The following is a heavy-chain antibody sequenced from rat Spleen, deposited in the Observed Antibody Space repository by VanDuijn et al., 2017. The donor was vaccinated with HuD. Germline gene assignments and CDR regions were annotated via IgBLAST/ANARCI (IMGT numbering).Heavy chain of an antibody. Sequence: QVQLKESGPGLVQPSQTLSLTCTVAGFSLTSYNVHWVRQPPGKSLVWMGIIWAGGGTNYNSAVKSRLSISRDTSKSQVLLKMNSLQPEDTGTYYCARHLREASGVMDAWGQGASVTVSS. CDR2: IWAGGGT. V-gene: IGHV2-41*01. CDR3: ARHLREASGVMDA. CDR1: GFSLTSYN. D-gene: IGHD4-3*01. J-gene: IGHJ4*01.